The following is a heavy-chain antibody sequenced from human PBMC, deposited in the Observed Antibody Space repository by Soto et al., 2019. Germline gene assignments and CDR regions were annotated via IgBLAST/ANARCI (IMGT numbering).Heavy chain of an antibody. CDR3: AKAPQWKVGPLAMDV. V-gene: IGHV3-23*01. CDR1: VFGCITHA. D-gene: IGHD1-26*01. CDR2: FRGSGGNI. J-gene: IGHJ6*02. Sequence: VVSLRRSCLACVFGCITHAVSWFRQAPGKGLEWVSTFRGSGGNIYYAESVKCRLTISRADSKNTLYLQMDSLRVEATAAYYCAKAPQWKVGPLAMDVCGQRHTVTVSS.